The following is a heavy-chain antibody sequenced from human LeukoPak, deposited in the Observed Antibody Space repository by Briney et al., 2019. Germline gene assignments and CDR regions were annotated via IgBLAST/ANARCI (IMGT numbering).Heavy chain of an antibody. CDR3: ARRGTRITMVRKNWFDP. J-gene: IGHJ5*02. V-gene: IGHV4-4*02. CDR1: GGSISSRNW. D-gene: IGHD3-10*01. CDR2: IYHSGST. Sequence: PSGNLSLTCAVSGGSISSRNWWSWVRQPPGKGLEWIGEIYHSGSTNYNPSLKTRVTISVDKSKNQFSLKLSSVTAADTAVYYCARRGTRITMVRKNWFDPWGQGTLVTVSS.